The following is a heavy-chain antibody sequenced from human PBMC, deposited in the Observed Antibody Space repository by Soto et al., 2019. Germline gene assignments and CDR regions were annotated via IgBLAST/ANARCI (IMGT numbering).Heavy chain of an antibody. D-gene: IGHD3-3*01. V-gene: IGHV3-74*01. Sequence: GGSLRLSCAASGFTFSSYWMHWVRQTPGKGLVWVSRINSDGSSTSYADSVKGRFTISRDNAKNTLYLQMNSLRAEDTAVYYCARDLVTIFGKYYYMDVWGKGTTVTVSS. CDR2: INSDGSST. CDR1: GFTFSSYW. CDR3: ARDLVTIFGKYYYMDV. J-gene: IGHJ6*03.